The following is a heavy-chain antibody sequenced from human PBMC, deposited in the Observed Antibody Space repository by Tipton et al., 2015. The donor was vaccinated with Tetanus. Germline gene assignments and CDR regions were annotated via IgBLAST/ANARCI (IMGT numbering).Heavy chain of an antibody. J-gene: IGHJ5*02. CDR1: GGSLFSGSFY. Sequence: TLSLTCIVSGGSLFSGSFYWAWIRQPPGKGLEWIASIYFKGDTYYSPSLKSRLTIAVDTSQNLFSLTLTSVTAADTAIYYCARHLYGYWFDPWGQGAQVTVSS. CDR2: IYFKGDT. V-gene: IGHV4-39*02. D-gene: IGHD3-10*01. CDR3: ARHLYGYWFDP.